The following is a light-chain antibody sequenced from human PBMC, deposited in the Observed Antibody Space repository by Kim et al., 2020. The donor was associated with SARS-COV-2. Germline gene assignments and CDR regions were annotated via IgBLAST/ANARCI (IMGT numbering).Light chain of an antibody. CDR2: GTS. J-gene: IGKJ3*01. CDR3: LQHKIYPFT. CDR1: QDIGND. Sequence: DVQMTQSPSPLSASVGDRVIITCRASQDIGNDLAWYQQKPGEAPKRLIYGTSSLQSGAPSRFGGSGSGTEFALTISGLQPDDFATYFCLQHKIYPFTFGPGTKVDIK. V-gene: IGKV1-17*01.